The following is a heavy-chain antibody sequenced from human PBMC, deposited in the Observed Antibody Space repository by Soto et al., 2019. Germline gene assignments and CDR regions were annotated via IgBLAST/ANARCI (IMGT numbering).Heavy chain of an antibody. D-gene: IGHD3-10*01. Sequence: SETLSLTCTVSGGSISSGDYYWSWIRQPPGKGLEWIGYIYYSGSTYYNPSLKSRVTISVDTSKNQFSLKLSSVTAADTAVYYCARAMVRGVIYYYYYGMDVWGQGTTVTVSS. J-gene: IGHJ6*02. CDR3: ARAMVRGVIYYYYYGMDV. CDR1: GGSISSGDYY. V-gene: IGHV4-30-4*01. CDR2: IYYSGST.